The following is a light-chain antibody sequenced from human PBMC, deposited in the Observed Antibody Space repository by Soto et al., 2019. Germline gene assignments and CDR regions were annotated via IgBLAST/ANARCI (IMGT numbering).Light chain of an antibody. V-gene: IGKV1-17*01. J-gene: IGKJ1*01. CDR1: QGIRHY. CDR2: EAS. CDR3: LQHYSYPWT. Sequence: DIQMTQSPSSLSASVGDRVTITCRASQGIRHYLAWYQQKPGKVPKLLIYEASNLQSGVPSRFRGGGSGTEFTLTISSLQPEDFATYSCLQHYSYPWTFGQGTKVDIK.